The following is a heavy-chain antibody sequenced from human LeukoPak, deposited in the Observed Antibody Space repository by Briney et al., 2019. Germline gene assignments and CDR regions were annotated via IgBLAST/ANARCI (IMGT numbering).Heavy chain of an antibody. CDR3: ARGTNTHFDY. CDR2: IGTAGDT. D-gene: IGHD1-7*01. V-gene: IGHV3-13*04. Sequence: PGGSLRLSCAASGFIFSNYDMHWVRHATGKGLEWVSAIGTAGDTYYPGSVRGRFTMSKENAKNSLYLQMNSLTAGDTAVYYCARGTNTHFDYWGQGILVTVSS. CDR1: GFIFSNYD. J-gene: IGHJ4*02.